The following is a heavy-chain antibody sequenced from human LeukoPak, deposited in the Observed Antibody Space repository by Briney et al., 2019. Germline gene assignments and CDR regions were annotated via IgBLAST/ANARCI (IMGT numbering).Heavy chain of an antibody. CDR1: GFTFDDYG. Sequence: PGGSLRLSCAASGFTFDDYGMSWVRHAPGKGLEWVSGINWNGGSTGYADSVKGRFTISRDNAKNSLYLQMNSLRAEDTALYHCARSNTNIFTSIAAAGVRGYYYYYGMDVWGQGTTVTVSS. D-gene: IGHD6-13*01. CDR2: INWNGGST. J-gene: IGHJ6*02. V-gene: IGHV3-20*01. CDR3: ARSNTNIFTSIAAAGVRGYYYYYGMDV.